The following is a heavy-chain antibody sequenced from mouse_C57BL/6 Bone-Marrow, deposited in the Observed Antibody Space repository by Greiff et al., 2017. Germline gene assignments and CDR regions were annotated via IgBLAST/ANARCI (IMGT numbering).Heavy chain of an antibody. V-gene: IGHV5-6*01. J-gene: IGHJ3*01. CDR3: ARHRRGYGFFAY. CDR2: ISSGGSYT. D-gene: IGHD2-10*02. CDR1: GFTFSSYG. Sequence: EVKVVESGGDLVKPGGSLKLSCAASGFTFSSYGMSWVRQTPDKRLEWVATISSGGSYTYYPDSVKGRFTISRDNAKNTLYLQMSSLKSEDTAMYYCARHRRGYGFFAYWGQGTLVTVSA.